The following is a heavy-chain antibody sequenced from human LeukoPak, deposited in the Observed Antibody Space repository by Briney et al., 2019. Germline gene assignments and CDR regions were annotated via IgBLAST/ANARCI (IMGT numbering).Heavy chain of an antibody. CDR3: ARGAPFVAAAYYMDV. J-gene: IGHJ6*03. D-gene: IGHD6-13*01. CDR2: ISSSSSYI. Sequence: GGSLRLSCAASGFTFSSYSMNWVRQAPGKGLEWVSSISSSSSYIYYADSVKGRFTISRDNAKNSLYLQMNSLRAEDTAVYYCARGAPFVAAAYYMDVWGKGTTVTISS. V-gene: IGHV3-21*01. CDR1: GFTFSSYS.